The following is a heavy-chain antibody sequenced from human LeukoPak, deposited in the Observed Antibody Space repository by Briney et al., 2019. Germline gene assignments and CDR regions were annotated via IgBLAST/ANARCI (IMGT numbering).Heavy chain of an antibody. V-gene: IGHV3-74*01. CDR1: GFTFSSYW. Sequence: PGGSLRLSCAASGFTFSSYWMHWVRQAPGKGLVWVSRINSDGSSTSYADSVKGRFTISRDNAKNALSLQMNSLRADDTAVYYCARAHGSESYYSTFDYWGQGTLVTVSS. J-gene: IGHJ4*02. CDR2: INSDGSST. CDR3: ARAHGSESYYSTFDY. D-gene: IGHD3-10*01.